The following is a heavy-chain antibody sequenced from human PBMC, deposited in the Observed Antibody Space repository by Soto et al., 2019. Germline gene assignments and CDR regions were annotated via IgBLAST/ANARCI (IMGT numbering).Heavy chain of an antibody. CDR3: AKDIAAADYCYMDV. V-gene: IGHV3-9*01. J-gene: IGHJ6*03. CDR2: MSLNSGST. D-gene: IGHD6-13*01. CDR1: GVTVDDYA. Sequence: PGGSLRLSCTASGVTVDDYAMHWVRLAPRQVLELVSVMSLNSGSTGYSGSVKGRFTISRDNAKNSLYLQMNSLRAEETAFYYCAKDIAAADYCYMDVWGKGTTVTVSS.